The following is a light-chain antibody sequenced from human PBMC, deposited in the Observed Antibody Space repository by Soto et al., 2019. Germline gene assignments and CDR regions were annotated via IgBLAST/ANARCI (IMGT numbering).Light chain of an antibody. CDR3: QQYKSYPWT. V-gene: IGKV1-5*03. CDR2: SAS. J-gene: IGKJ1*01. CDR1: QSISSW. Sequence: DIQMTQPPSTLSASVGDRVTITCRASQSISSWLAWYQQKPGKAPKLLIYSASSLESGVPSRFSGSGSGTEFTLTISSLQPDDFATYYCQQYKSYPWTFGQGTKVDIK.